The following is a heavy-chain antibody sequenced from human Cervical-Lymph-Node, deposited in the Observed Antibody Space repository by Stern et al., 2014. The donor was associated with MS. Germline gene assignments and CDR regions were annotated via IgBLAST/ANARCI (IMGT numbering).Heavy chain of an antibody. CDR1: GFTFSGYS. V-gene: IGHV3-30-3*01. CDR2: ISYDGSNK. CDR3: ARDISGSGWPDGFDH. D-gene: IGHD6-19*01. J-gene: IGHJ4*02. Sequence: VQLVESGGGVVQPGRSLRLSCTASGFTFSGYSMHWVRQAPGKGLEWVAVISYDGSNKYYADSLMGRFTISRDNSNNLLYLQMNSLRREDTALYYCARDISGSGWPDGFDHWGQGALVTVSS.